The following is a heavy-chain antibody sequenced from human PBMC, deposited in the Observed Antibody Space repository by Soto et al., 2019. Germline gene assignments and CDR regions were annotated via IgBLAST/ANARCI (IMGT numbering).Heavy chain of an antibody. CDR2: IYYSGST. V-gene: IGHV4-31*03. CDR3: ARAPRDSSGSTLRSPHFDY. J-gene: IGHJ4*02. D-gene: IGHD3-22*01. Sequence: SETLSLTCTVSGGSISSGGYYWSWIRQHPGKGLEWIGYIYYSGSTYYNPSLKSRVTISVDTSKNQFSLKLSSVTAADTAVYYCARAPRDSSGSTLRSPHFDYWGQGTLVTVSS. CDR1: GGSISSGGYY.